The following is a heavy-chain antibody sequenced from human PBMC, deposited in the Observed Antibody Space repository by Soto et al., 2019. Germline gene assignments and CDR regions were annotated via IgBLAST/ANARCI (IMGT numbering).Heavy chain of an antibody. J-gene: IGHJ4*02. CDR2: IWSDGNSQ. V-gene: IGHV3-33*01. CDR1: GIPFSASG. Sequence: QVQLVESGGGVVQPGRSLRLSCAASGIPFSASGMHWVQAPGKGLEWVAMIWSDGNSQYYADSVKGRFTISRDNSRNTVYLQMDSLGVEDTAVYFCARDKGVTCIDQWGQGTLVAVSS. D-gene: IGHD5-18*01. CDR3: ARDKGVTCIDQ.